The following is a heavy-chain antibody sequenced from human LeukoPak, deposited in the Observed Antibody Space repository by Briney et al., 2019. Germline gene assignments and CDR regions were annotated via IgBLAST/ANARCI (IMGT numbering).Heavy chain of an antibody. Sequence: ASVKVSCKASGYTFTSYGISWVRQAPGQGLEWMGWISTYNDNTNYAQNLQDRVTMTTDTSTSTAYMELRTLRSDDTAVYYCARDTYDYVWGSYRNFEYWGEGTLVTVSS. D-gene: IGHD3-16*02. CDR1: GYTFTSYG. J-gene: IGHJ4*02. V-gene: IGHV1-18*01. CDR3: ARDTYDYVWGSYRNFEY. CDR2: ISTYNDNT.